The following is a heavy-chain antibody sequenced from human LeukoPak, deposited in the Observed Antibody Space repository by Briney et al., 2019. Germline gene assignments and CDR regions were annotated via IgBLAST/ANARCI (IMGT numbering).Heavy chain of an antibody. Sequence: GGSLRLSCAASGFTFNSYWMHWVRQAPGKGLEWVANIKRDGSEKYYVDSVKGRFTISRDNSKNTLYLQMNSLRAEDTAVYYCARDLPPRPQYYDFWSGYYTSSGYYYYGMDVWGQGTTVTVSS. CDR2: IKRDGSEK. D-gene: IGHD3-3*01. CDR1: GFTFNSYW. J-gene: IGHJ6*02. CDR3: ARDLPPRPQYYDFWSGYYTSSGYYYYGMDV. V-gene: IGHV3-7*01.